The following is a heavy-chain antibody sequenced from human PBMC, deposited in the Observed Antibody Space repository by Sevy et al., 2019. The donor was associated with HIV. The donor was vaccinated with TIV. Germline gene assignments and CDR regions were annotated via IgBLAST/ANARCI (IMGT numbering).Heavy chain of an antibody. Sequence: GESLKISCKGFGNNFNSYWIGWVRQMPGKGLELMGFIYPSDCDTRCSPPFQGQVTISADKSISTAYLQWSSLKASDTAIYYCARSGYSGYAFDYWGQGTLVTVSS. CDR2: IYPSDCDT. V-gene: IGHV5-51*01. CDR3: ARSGYSGYAFDY. D-gene: IGHD5-12*01. CDR1: GNNFNSYW. J-gene: IGHJ4*02.